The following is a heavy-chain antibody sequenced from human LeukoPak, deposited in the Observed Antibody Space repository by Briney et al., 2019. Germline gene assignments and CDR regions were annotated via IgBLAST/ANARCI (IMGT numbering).Heavy chain of an antibody. J-gene: IGHJ4*02. CDR2: INSNSGVT. V-gene: IGHV1-2*02. CDR1: GYIFTSYY. CDR3: ARDPGSNFFDY. Sequence: ASVKVSCKASGYIFTSYYIHWVRPAPGQGLEWMGWINSNSGVTNYAQKLQGRVTMTSDMSISTACMELRRLKSDDTAVYYCARDPGSNFFDYWGQGTQITVSS. D-gene: IGHD5/OR15-5a*01.